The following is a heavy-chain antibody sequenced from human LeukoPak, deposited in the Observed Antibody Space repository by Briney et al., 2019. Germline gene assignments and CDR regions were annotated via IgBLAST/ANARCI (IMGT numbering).Heavy chain of an antibody. CDR1: GFTFSSYD. V-gene: IGHV3-13*01. J-gene: IGHJ6*02. Sequence: GGSLSLYCAASGFTFSSYDMHWDRQAKGKDLEWVSAIGTAGATYYPGSVKGRFTISRANAKNSLYLQMNSLRAGDTAVYYCARGGGDSGYAGHGMDVWAKGPRSPSP. CDR3: ARGGGDSGYAGHGMDV. CDR2: IGTAGAT. D-gene: IGHD5-12*01.